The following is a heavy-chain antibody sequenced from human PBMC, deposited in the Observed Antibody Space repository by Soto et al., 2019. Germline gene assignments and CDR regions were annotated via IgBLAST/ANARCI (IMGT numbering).Heavy chain of an antibody. CDR3: ASEALVLWGATAFDY. V-gene: IGHV1-46*01. J-gene: IGHJ4*02. D-gene: IGHD3-16*01. CDR2: INPSGGST. CDR1: GYTFTSYY. Sequence: QVQLVQSGAEVKKPGASVKVSCKASGYTFTSYYMHWVRQAPGQGLEWMGIINPSGGSTSYAQKFQGRVTMTRDTSTSTVYMELSSLRSEDTAVYYCASEALVLWGATAFDYWGQGTLVTVSS.